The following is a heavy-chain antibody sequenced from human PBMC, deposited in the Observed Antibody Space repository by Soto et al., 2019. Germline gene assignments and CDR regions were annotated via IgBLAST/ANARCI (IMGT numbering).Heavy chain of an antibody. CDR1: GGSFSGYY. CDR3: ARSYSSSSPLYFDY. V-gene: IGHV4-34*01. J-gene: IGHJ4*02. CDR2: INHSGST. Sequence: PSETLSLTCAVYGGSFSGYYWSWIRQPPGKGLEWIGEINHSGSTNYNPSLKSRVTISVDTSKNQFSLELSSVTAADTAVYYCARSYSSSSPLYFDYWGQGTLVTVSS. D-gene: IGHD6-6*01.